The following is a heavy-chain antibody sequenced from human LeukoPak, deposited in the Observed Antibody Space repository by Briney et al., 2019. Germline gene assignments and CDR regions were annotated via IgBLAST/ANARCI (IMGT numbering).Heavy chain of an antibody. J-gene: IGHJ4*02. Sequence: GRSLRLSCAASGFTFSSYAMHWVRQAPGKGLGWVAVIWSDTTNKYYADSGKGRFTISRDNSKNTLYLQRSSLRAEDTAMYYCARDRLTTVTTFHFDYWGQGTLVTVSS. CDR1: GFTFSSYA. CDR3: ARDRLTTVTTFHFDY. CDR2: IWSDTTNK. D-gene: IGHD4-17*01. V-gene: IGHV3-33*01.